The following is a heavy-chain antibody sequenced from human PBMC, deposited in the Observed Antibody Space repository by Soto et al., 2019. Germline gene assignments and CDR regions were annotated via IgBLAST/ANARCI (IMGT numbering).Heavy chain of an antibody. CDR1: GYTFTTYG. CDR2: IRAYNNNT. J-gene: IGHJ3*02. V-gene: IGHV1-18*01. CDR3: AREISSMAPDIFNM. Sequence: QIQLVQSGAEVKKPGASVKVSCKASGYTFTTYGITWVRQAPGQGLEWMGWIRAYNNNTNYAQRFQGRVTMTTDPSTSTAHMELTSLRSDDTAVYYCAREISSMAPDIFNMCGQGTMVTVSS. D-gene: IGHD2-15*01.